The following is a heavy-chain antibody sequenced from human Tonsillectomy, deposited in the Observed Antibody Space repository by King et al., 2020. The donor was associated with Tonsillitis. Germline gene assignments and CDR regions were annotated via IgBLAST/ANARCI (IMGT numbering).Heavy chain of an antibody. V-gene: IGHV3-30*05. Sequence: VQLVESGGGVVQPGRSLRLSCAASGFTFSSYGMHWVRQAPGKGLEWVAVISYDGSDKYYVDSVKGRFTISRDNSKNTLYLQTNSLRAEDTAVYYCARDQSSYDSSGYYSDWGQGTMVTVSS. CDR1: GFTFSSYG. CDR2: ISYDGSDK. CDR3: ARDQSSYDSSGYYSD. D-gene: IGHD3-22*01. J-gene: IGHJ3*01.